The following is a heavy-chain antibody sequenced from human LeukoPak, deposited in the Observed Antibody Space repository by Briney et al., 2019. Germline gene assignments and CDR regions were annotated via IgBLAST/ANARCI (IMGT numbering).Heavy chain of an antibody. CDR1: GGSISSYY. CDR2: IYTTGGT. J-gene: IGHJ4*02. D-gene: IGHD3-3*01. V-gene: IGHV4-4*07. Sequence: PSETLSLTCSVSGGSISSYYWSWIRQPAGKGLEWIGRIYTTGGTDYNPPLKSRVTMSVDTSKNQFSLNLSSVTAADTAVYYCARDVRGWSGFDYWGQGTLVTVSS. CDR3: ARDVRGWSGFDY.